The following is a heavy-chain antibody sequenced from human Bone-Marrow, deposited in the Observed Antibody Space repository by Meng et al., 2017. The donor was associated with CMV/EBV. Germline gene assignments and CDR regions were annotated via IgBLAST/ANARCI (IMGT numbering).Heavy chain of an antibody. CDR1: GYTFTGYY. Sequence: ASVKVSCKASGYTFTGYYMHWVRQAPGQGLEWMGWISAYNGNTNYAQKLQGRVTMTTDTSTSTAYMELRSLRSDDTAVYYCARSRNDAFEIWGQGTMVTVSS. V-gene: IGHV1-18*04. D-gene: IGHD1-14*01. CDR3: ARSRNDAFEI. J-gene: IGHJ3*02. CDR2: ISAYNGNT.